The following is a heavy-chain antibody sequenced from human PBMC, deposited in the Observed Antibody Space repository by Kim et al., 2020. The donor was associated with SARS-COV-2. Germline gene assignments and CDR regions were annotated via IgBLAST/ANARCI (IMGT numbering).Heavy chain of an antibody. J-gene: IGHJ6*02. CDR1: GFTFSSYS. CDR3: ARDQYGSGSYYNVPGYYYYGMDV. D-gene: IGHD3-10*01. CDR2: ISSSSSTI. V-gene: IGHV3-48*02. Sequence: GGSLRLSCAASGFTFSSYSMNWVRQAPGKGLEWVSYISSSSSTIYYADSVKGRFTISRDNAKNSLYLQMNSLRDEDTAVYYCARDQYGSGSYYNVPGYYYYGMDVWGQGTTVTVSS.